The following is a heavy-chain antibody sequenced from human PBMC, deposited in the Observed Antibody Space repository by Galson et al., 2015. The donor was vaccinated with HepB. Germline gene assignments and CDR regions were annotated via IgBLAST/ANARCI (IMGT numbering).Heavy chain of an antibody. CDR3: ARFISGSYGFDGMDV. CDR1: GFTVSTNY. Sequence: SLRLSCAAFGFTVSTNYMSWVRQAPGKGLEWVSVIYSGGSTYYADSVKGRFTISRDNSKNTLCLQMNSLRAEDTAVYYCARFISGSYGFDGMDVWGQGTTVTVSS. CDR2: IYSGGST. D-gene: IGHD1-26*01. J-gene: IGHJ6*02. V-gene: IGHV3-53*01.